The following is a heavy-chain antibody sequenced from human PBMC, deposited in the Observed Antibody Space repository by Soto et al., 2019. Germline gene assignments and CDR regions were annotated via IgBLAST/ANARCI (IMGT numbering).Heavy chain of an antibody. CDR1: GGSISSGSYF. CDR3: ARHTGYGSGKKWFDH. CDR2: IYYSGST. J-gene: IGHJ5*02. D-gene: IGHD1-26*01. Sequence: SETLSLTCTVSGGSISSGSYFWGWIRQPPGKGLEWIGSIYYSGSTSYNPSLRSRVTMSVDTSKNQFSLKLSSVSAADTAVYYCARHTGYGSGKKWFDHWGQGTLVTVSS. V-gene: IGHV4-39*01.